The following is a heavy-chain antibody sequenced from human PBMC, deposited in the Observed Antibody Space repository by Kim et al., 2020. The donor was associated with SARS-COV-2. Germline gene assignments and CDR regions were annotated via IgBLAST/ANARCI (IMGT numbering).Heavy chain of an antibody. Sequence: SVKVSCKASGGTFSSYAISWVRQAPGQGLEWMGGIIPIFGTANYAQKFQGRVTITADESTSTAYMELSSLRSEDTAVYYCASMVGGALYYYGSGSYHYWGQGTLVTVSS. CDR1: GGTFSSYA. V-gene: IGHV1-69*13. CDR2: IIPIFGTA. D-gene: IGHD3-10*01. J-gene: IGHJ4*02. CDR3: ASMVGGALYYYGSGSYHY.